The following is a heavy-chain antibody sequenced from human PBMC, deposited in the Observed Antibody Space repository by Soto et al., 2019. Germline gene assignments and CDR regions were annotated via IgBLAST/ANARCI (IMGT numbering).Heavy chain of an antibody. V-gene: IGHV1-46*01. CDR3: ATAQYYSGYDWEFDY. J-gene: IGHJ4*02. D-gene: IGHD5-12*01. CDR1: GYTFTSYY. Sequence: ASVKVSCKASGYTFTSYYMHWVRQAPGQGLEWMGIINPSGGSTSYAQKFQGRVTMTRDTSTSTVYMELSSLRSEDTAVYYCATAQYYSGYDWEFDYWGQGTLVTVSS. CDR2: INPSGGST.